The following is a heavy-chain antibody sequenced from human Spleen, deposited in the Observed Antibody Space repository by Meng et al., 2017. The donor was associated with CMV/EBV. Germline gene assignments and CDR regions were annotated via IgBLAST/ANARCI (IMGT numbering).Heavy chain of an antibody. J-gene: IGHJ4*02. D-gene: IGHD5-18*01. CDR3: ARGNSYAHIFDY. Sequence: GESLKISCAASGFTFSTAWMGWVRQAPGKGLEWVSSISSSSSYIYYADSVKGRFTISRDNAKNSLYLQMNSLRAEDTAVYYCARGNSYAHIFDYWGQGTLVTVSS. V-gene: IGHV3-21*01. CDR1: GFTFSTAW. CDR2: ISSSSSYI.